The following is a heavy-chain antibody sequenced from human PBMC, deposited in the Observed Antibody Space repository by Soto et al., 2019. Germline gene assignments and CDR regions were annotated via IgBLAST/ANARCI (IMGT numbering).Heavy chain of an antibody. J-gene: IGHJ6*03. CDR3: AREGGYCSGGSCYVYNYYYYMDV. Sequence: SETLSLTCAVYGGSFSGYYWSWIRQPPGKGLEWIGEINHSGSTNYNPSLKSRVTISVDTSKNQFSLKLSSVTAADTAVYYCAREGGYCSGGSCYVYNYYYYMDVWGKRTTVTAP. D-gene: IGHD2-15*01. CDR1: GGSFSGYY. V-gene: IGHV4-34*01. CDR2: INHSGST.